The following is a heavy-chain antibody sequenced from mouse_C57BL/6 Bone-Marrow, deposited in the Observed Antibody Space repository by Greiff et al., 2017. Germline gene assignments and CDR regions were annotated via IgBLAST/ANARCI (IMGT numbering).Heavy chain of an antibody. J-gene: IGHJ3*01. CDR2: ISRGSSTI. Sequence: EVKLVESGGGLVKPGGSLKLSCAASGFTFSDYGMHWVRQAPEKGLEWVAYISRGSSTIYYADTVKGRFTISRDNAKNTLFLQLTSLRSEDTAMYYCARPLTVVATPPWWAYWGQGTLVTVSA. D-gene: IGHD1-1*01. CDR1: GFTFSDYG. CDR3: ARPLTVVATPPWWAY. V-gene: IGHV5-17*01.